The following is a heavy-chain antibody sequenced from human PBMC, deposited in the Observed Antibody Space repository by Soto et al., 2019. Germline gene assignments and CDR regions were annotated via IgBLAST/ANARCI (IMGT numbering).Heavy chain of an antibody. CDR1: GYAFTTYG. Sequence: QVHLVQSGAEVKKPGASVKVSCKGSGYAFTTYGITWVRQAPGQGLEWMGWISAHNGNTNYAQKLQGRVTVTRDTSTSTAYMELRSLRSDDTAENYCARGRYGDYWGQGARVTVSS. V-gene: IGHV1-18*01. J-gene: IGHJ4*02. D-gene: IGHD1-1*01. CDR2: ISAHNGNT. CDR3: ARGRYGDY.